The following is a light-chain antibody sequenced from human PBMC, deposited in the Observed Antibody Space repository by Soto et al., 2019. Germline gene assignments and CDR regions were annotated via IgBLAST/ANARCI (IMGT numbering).Light chain of an antibody. V-gene: IGKV3-15*01. CDR3: QQYNNWPPWT. CDR1: QSVSSN. Sequence: EIVMTQSPATLSVSPGERATLSCRASQSVSSNLAWYQQKPGQAPRLLIYGASTRATGIPARFSGSGSGTEFPLTISSLQSEDFAVDYCQQYNNWPPWTCGQGTKVEIK. CDR2: GAS. J-gene: IGKJ1*01.